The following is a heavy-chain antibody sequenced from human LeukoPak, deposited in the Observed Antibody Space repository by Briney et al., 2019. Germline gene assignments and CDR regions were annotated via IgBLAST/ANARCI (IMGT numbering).Heavy chain of an antibody. CDR2: ISGSGGST. V-gene: IGHV3-21*01. CDR1: GFTFSNAW. CDR3: ARDSSPA. Sequence: PGGSLRLSCAASGFTFSNAWMSWVRQAPGKGLEWVSAISGSGGSTYYADSVKGRFTISRDNAKNSLYLQMNSLRAEDTAVYYCARDSSPAWGQGTLVTVSS. J-gene: IGHJ5*02.